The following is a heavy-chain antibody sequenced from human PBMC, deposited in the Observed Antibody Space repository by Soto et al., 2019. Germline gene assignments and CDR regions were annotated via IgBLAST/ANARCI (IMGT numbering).Heavy chain of an antibody. D-gene: IGHD6-19*01. J-gene: IGHJ6*03. CDR2: IYYSGST. Sequence: ASETLSLTCTVSGGSISSSSYYLGWIRQPPGKGLEWIGSIYYSGSTYYNPSLKSRVTISVDTSKNQFSLKLSSVTAADTAVYYCASYFGGSGWGSYYDSCMGVWGKGITVTLYS. CDR3: ASYFGGSGWGSYYDSCMGV. V-gene: IGHV4-39*01. CDR1: GGSISSSSYY.